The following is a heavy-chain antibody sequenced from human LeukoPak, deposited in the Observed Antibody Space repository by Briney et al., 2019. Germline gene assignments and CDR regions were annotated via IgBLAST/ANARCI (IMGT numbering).Heavy chain of an antibody. CDR1: GDSISSGDFY. J-gene: IGHJ4*02. V-gene: IGHV4-61*02. CDR2: IYTTGST. Sequence: PSQTLSLTCTVSGDSISSGDFYWSWIRQPAGKGLEWIGRIYTTGSTNYNPSLKSRVTISVDTSKNQFSLKLSSVTAADTAVYYCARGPYYHDSSGNFDYWGQGTLVTVSS. CDR3: ARGPYYHDSSGNFDY. D-gene: IGHD3-22*01.